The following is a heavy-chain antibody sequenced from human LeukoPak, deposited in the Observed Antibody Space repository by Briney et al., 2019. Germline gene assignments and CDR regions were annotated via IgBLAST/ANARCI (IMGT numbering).Heavy chain of an antibody. J-gene: IGHJ4*02. D-gene: IGHD6-19*01. V-gene: IGHV1-2*02. CDR3: VFSSGWYGSVY. CDR2: INPNSGGT. CDR1: GYTFTGYY. Sequence: ASVKVSCKASGYTFTGYYMHWVRQAPGQGLEWMGLINPNSGGTNYAQKFQGRVTMTRDTSISTAYMELSRLRSDDTAVYYCVFSSGWYGSVYWGQGTLVTVSS.